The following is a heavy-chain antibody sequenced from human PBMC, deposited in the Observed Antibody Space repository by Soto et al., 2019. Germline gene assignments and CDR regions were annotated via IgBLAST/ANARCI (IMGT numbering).Heavy chain of an antibody. D-gene: IGHD6-13*01. CDR1: GGSISSYY. Sequence: PSETLSLTCTVSGGSISSYYWSWIRQPPGKGLEWIGYIYYSGSTNYNPSLKSRVTISVDTSKNQLSLKLSSVTAADTAVYYCARERIAAAVNWFDPWGQGTLVIVSS. V-gene: IGHV4-59*01. CDR3: ARERIAAAVNWFDP. CDR2: IYYSGST. J-gene: IGHJ5*02.